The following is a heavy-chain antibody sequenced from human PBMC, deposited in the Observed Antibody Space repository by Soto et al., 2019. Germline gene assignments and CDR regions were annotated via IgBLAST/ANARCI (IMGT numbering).Heavy chain of an antibody. Sequence: ASVKVSCKASGYTFTSYGISWVRQAPGQGLEWMGWTSAYNGNTNYAQKLQGRVTMTTDTSTSTAYMELRSLRSDDTAVYYCARVPNTTVTKVYFDYWGQGTLVTVSS. V-gene: IGHV1-18*01. CDR2: TSAYNGNT. J-gene: IGHJ4*02. CDR3: ARVPNTTVTKVYFDY. CDR1: GYTFTSYG. D-gene: IGHD4-4*01.